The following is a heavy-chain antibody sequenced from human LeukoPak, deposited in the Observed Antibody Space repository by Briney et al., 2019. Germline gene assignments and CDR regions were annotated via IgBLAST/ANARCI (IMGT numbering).Heavy chain of an antibody. D-gene: IGHD3-3*01. V-gene: IGHV4-59*01. CDR1: GGSISSYY. Sequence: SETLSLTCTVSGGSISSYYWSWIRQPPGRGLECIGYIYSSGSTSYNPSLTSRVTISVDTSQNQFSLKLSSVTAADTAVYYCARRSSGRPVDYWGQGTLVTVSS. CDR2: IYSSGST. J-gene: IGHJ4*02. CDR3: ARRSSGRPVDY.